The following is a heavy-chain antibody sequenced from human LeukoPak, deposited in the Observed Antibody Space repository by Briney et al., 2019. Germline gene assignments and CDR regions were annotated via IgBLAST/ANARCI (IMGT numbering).Heavy chain of an antibody. CDR3: ARGLIVPSTLFDY. CDR1: GDSISSGTYS. D-gene: IGHD2-15*01. J-gene: IGHJ4*02. CDR2: ISHSGST. V-gene: IGHV4-30-2*01. Sequence: SETLSLTCAVSGDSISSGTYSWTWIRQPPGKGLEWIGFISHSGSTYYNPSLKSRVTMSVDRSENQFSLKLSSVTAADTAVYYCARGLIVPSTLFDYWGQGALVT.